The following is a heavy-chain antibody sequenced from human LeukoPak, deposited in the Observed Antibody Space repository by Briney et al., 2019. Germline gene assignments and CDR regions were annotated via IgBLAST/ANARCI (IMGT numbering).Heavy chain of an antibody. J-gene: IGHJ3*02. V-gene: IGHV4-59*01. Sequence: SETLSLTCTVSGGSISSYYWSWIRQPPGKGLEWIGYIYYSGSTNYNPSLKSRVTTSVDTSKNQFSLKLSSVTAADTAVYYCARLPRSANAFDIWGQGTMVTVSS. CDR2: IYYSGST. CDR3: ARLPRSANAFDI. CDR1: GGSISSYY. D-gene: IGHD3-3*01.